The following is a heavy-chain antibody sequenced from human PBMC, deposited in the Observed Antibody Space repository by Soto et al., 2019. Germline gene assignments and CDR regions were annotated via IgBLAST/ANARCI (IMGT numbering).Heavy chain of an antibody. CDR3: ARDGTKYYGDYYDY. CDR2: INTDGSST. D-gene: IGHD4-17*01. CDR1: GFSFSSYW. Sequence: GGSLRLSCAGSGFSFSSYWMHWVRQAPGKGLVWVSRINTDGSSTRYAESVKGRFTISRDNAKNTLYLQMNSLRAEDTGVYYCARDGTKYYGDYYDYWGQGTLVTVSS. V-gene: IGHV3-74*01. J-gene: IGHJ4*02.